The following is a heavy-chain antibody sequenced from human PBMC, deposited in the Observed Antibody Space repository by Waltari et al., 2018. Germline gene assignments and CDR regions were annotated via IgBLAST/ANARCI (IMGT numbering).Heavy chain of an antibody. V-gene: IGHV3-23*01. Sequence: EVQLLEYGGGLVQPGGSLRLSCAAPGFTFSSYAMSWVRQAPGKGLEWVSAISGSGGSTYYADSVKGRFTISRDNSKNTLYLQMNSLRAEDTAVYYCAKDRRGSLWGYFDYWGQGTLVTVSS. CDR1: GFTFSSYA. CDR2: ISGSGGST. CDR3: AKDRRGSLWGYFDY. D-gene: IGHD3-16*01. J-gene: IGHJ4*02.